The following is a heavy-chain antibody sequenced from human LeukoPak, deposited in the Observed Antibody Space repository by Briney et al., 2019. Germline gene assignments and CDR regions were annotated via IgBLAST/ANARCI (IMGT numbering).Heavy chain of an antibody. Sequence: SETLSLTCTVSGGSISGGGYYWSWIRQHPGEGLEWIGYIYYSGSTYYNPSLKSRVTISIDRPKNQFSLQLTSVTAADTAVYYCARHGEDGSGSYYKRWFDSWGQGTLVTVSS. J-gene: IGHJ5*01. CDR2: IYYSGST. D-gene: IGHD3-10*01. CDR3: ARHGEDGSGSYYKRWFDS. CDR1: GGSISGGGYY. V-gene: IGHV4-31*03.